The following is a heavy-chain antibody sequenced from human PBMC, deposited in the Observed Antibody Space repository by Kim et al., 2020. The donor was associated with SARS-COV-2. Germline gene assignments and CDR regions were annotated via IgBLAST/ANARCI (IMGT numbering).Heavy chain of an antibody. D-gene: IGHD3-10*01. CDR3: AKELLALDY. CDR2: STI. V-gene: IGHV3-48*03. J-gene: IGHJ4*02. Sequence: STIYYADSVKGRFTISRDNAKNSLYLQMNSLRAEDTAVYYCAKELLALDYWGQGTLVTVSS.